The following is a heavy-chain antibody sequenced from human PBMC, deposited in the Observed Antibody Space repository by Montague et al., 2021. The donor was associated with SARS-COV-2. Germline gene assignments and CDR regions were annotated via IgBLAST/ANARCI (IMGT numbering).Heavy chain of an antibody. V-gene: IGHV2-70*04. J-gene: IGHJ4*02. CDR2: IDWDDDK. Sequence: PVLVKPTQTLTLTCTFSGFSLSTSGMRASWIRQPPGKALEWLARIDWDDDKFYSTSLKTRLTISKDTSKNQVVLTMTNMDPVDTATYYRARSYYDILTAYYTPFDYWGQGTLVTVSS. CDR1: GFSLSTSGMR. D-gene: IGHD3-9*01. CDR3: ARSYYDILTAYYTPFDY.